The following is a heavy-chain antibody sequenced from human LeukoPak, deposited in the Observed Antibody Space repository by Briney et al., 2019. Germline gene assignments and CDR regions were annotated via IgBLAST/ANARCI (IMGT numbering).Heavy chain of an antibody. CDR3: ARVQYDSSGYYLEYFQH. J-gene: IGHJ1*01. V-gene: IGHV4-38-2*01. Sequence: PSETPSLTCAVSGYSISSGYYWGWIRQPPGKGLEWIGSIYHSGSTYYNPSLKSRVTISVDTSKNQFSLKLSSVTAADTAVYYCARVQYDSSGYYLEYFQHWGQGTLVTVSS. CDR1: GYSISSGYY. CDR2: IYHSGST. D-gene: IGHD3-22*01.